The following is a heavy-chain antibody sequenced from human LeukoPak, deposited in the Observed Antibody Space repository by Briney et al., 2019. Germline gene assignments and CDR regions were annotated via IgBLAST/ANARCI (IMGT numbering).Heavy chain of an antibody. CDR2: GRAKAYGATK. J-gene: IGHJ4*02. D-gene: IGHD2-15*01. V-gene: IGHV3-49*04. CDR3: TRGSGRFEY. CDR1: GFTFGDFA. Sequence: GGPLRLSCSASGFTFGDFAMTWVRQAPGKGLEWVGIGRAKAYGATKEYAASVKGRFTISRDDSKSVAYLQMDNLKTEDTGIYYCTRGSGRFEYWGQGTRVTVSS.